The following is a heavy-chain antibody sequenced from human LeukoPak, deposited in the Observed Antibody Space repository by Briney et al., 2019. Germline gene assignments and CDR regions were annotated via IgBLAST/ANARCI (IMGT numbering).Heavy chain of an antibody. D-gene: IGHD4-23*01. V-gene: IGHV1-2*02. CDR2: INPNSGDT. CDR3: ARDFYGGNSLYYFDY. Sequence: GASVKVSCTASGYTFTGYYMHWVRQAPGQGLEWMGWINPNSGDTNYAQKFQGRVTMTRDTSISTAYMELSRLRSDDTAVYYCARDFYGGNSLYYFDYWGQGTLVTVSS. J-gene: IGHJ4*02. CDR1: GYTFTGYY.